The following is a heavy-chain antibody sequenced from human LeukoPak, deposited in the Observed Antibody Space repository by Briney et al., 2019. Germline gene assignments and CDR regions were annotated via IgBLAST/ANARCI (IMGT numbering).Heavy chain of an antibody. D-gene: IGHD3-22*01. CDR3: AREFAMYYYDSSGYYSRHHYFDY. J-gene: IGHJ4*02. Sequence: GASVKVSCKASGYTFTSYYMHWVRQAPGQGLEWMGIINPSGGSTSYAQKFQGRVTMTRDTSTSTVYMELSSLRSEDTAVYYCAREFAMYYYDSSGYYSRHHYFDYWGQGTLVTVSS. V-gene: IGHV1-46*01. CDR1: GYTFTSYY. CDR2: INPSGGST.